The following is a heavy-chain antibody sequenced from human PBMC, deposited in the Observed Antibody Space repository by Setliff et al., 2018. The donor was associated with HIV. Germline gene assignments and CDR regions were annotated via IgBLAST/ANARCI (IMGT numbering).Heavy chain of an antibody. CDR3: AGSRGYFVQAD. CDR1: GFTFTNYW. CDR2: IHKDGSEK. J-gene: IGHJ4*02. Sequence: GGSLRLSCAASGFTFTNYWMGWVRQAPGKGLEWVANIHKDGSEKYYVDSVKGRLTISRDNTKNLLYLEMNSLRAEDTAVYYCAGSRGYFVQADWGQGTLVTVSS. D-gene: IGHD1-1*01. V-gene: IGHV3-7*01.